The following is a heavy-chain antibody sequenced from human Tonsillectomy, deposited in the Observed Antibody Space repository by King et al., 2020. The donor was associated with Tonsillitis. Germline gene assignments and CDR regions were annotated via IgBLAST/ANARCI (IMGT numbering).Heavy chain of an antibody. CDR1: GGSISFTHYY. CDR3: VRHSGADYNIDY. J-gene: IGHJ4*02. CDR2: IHHSGRS. Sequence: QLQESGPGLVKPSETLSLTCTVSGGSISFTHYYWAWIRQPPGKGLEWIVSIHHSGRSYYSPSLKTLVTILIDASKNQFSLNLRSVNAADTAVYYCVRHSGADYNIDYWGQGTPVTGSS. V-gene: IGHV4-39*01. D-gene: IGHD4/OR15-4a*01.